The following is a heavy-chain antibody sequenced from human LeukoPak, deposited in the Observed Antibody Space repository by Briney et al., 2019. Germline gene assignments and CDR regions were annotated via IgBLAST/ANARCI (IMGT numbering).Heavy chain of an antibody. CDR3: AREDSLYYYDSSGYYYY. D-gene: IGHD3-22*01. V-gene: IGHV4-34*01. CDR1: GGSFSGYY. CDR2: INHSGST. Sequence: PSETLSLTCAVYGGSFSGYYWSWIRQPSGKGLEWNGEINHSGSTNYHPSLKSRVTISVDTSKNQFSLKLSSVTAADTAVYYCAREDSLYYYDSSGYYYYWGQGTLVTVSS. J-gene: IGHJ4*02.